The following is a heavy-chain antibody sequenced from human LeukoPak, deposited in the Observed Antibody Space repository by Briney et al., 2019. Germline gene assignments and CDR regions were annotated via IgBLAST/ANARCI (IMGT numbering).Heavy chain of an antibody. D-gene: IGHD6-19*01. CDR3: ARGSLAVAGPFDY. CDR2: INHSGST. Sequence: SETLSLTCAIYGGSFSGYYWSWIRQPPGKGLEWIGEINHSGSTNYNPSLKSRVTISVDTSKNQFSLKLSSVAAAATAVYYCARGSLAVAGPFDYWGQGTLVTVSS. CDR1: GGSFSGYY. J-gene: IGHJ4*02. V-gene: IGHV4-34*01.